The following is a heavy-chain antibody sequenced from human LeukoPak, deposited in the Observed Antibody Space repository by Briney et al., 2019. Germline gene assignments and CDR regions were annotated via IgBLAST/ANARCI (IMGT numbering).Heavy chain of an antibody. J-gene: IGHJ5*02. V-gene: IGHV1-46*01. CDR2: INPSGGTT. CDR3: GRGNKSFDP. CDR1: GYTFINYN. Sequence: EASVKVSCKASGYTFINYNMHWVRQAPGQGLEWMGIINPSGGTTSYAQNFQGRVTMTKDTSTNAAYMELNKLTSDDTAVYYCGRGNKSFDPWGQGTLVTVSS.